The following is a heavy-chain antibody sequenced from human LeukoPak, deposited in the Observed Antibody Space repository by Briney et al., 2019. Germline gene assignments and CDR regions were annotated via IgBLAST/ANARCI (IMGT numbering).Heavy chain of an antibody. CDR1: GFTFSSYE. Sequence: GGSLRLSCAASGFTFSSYEMNWVRQAPGKGLEWVSYISSSGSTIYYADSVKGRFTISRDNAKNSLYLQMNSLGAEDTAVYYCARDPPMTYYYGSGSSFDYWGQGTLVTVSS. D-gene: IGHD3-10*01. J-gene: IGHJ4*02. CDR2: ISSSGSTI. V-gene: IGHV3-48*03. CDR3: ARDPPMTYYYGSGSSFDY.